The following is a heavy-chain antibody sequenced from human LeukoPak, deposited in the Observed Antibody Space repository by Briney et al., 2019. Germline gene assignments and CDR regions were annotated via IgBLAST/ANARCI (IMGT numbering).Heavy chain of an antibody. CDR2: INPNSGGT. Sequence: ASVKVSCKASGYTFTGYYMHWVRQAPGQGLEWMGWINPNSGGTNYAQKFQGRVTMTRDTSISTAYMELSRLRSDDTAVYYCARDHPIGQQQLPDYWGQGTLVTVSS. D-gene: IGHD6-13*01. V-gene: IGHV1-2*02. CDR3: ARDHPIGQQQLPDY. J-gene: IGHJ4*02. CDR1: GYTFTGYY.